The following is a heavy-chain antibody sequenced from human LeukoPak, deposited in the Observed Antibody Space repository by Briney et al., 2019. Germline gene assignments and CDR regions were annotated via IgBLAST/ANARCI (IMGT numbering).Heavy chain of an antibody. Sequence: SETLSLTCAVYGGSFSGYYWSWIRQPPGKGPEWIGEINHSGSTNYNPSLKSRVTISVDTSKNQFSLKLSSVTAADTAVYYCARGSQPDFYYYYGMDVWGQGTTVTVSS. CDR3: ARGSQPDFYYYYGMDV. D-gene: IGHD1-14*01. CDR1: GGSFSGYY. V-gene: IGHV4-34*01. J-gene: IGHJ6*02. CDR2: INHSGST.